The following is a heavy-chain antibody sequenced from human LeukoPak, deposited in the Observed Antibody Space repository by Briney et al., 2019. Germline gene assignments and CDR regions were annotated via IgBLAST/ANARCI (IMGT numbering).Heavy chain of an antibody. CDR3: VRDGQQQVPYTMDV. D-gene: IGHD6-13*01. CDR1: GFTFSTYS. J-gene: IGHJ6*02. V-gene: IGHV3-21*06. Sequence: GGSLRLSCATSGFTFSTYSMNWVRQAPGKGLEWVSSISSNSRYIHNADSLKGRFTISRDNAKNSLYLEMNSLRAEDTAVYYCVRDGQQQVPYTMDVWGQGTTVIVSS. CDR2: ISSNSRYI.